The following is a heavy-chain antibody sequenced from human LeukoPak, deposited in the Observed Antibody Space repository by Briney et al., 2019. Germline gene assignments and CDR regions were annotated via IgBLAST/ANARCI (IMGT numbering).Heavy chain of an antibody. CDR3: ARGEISEFDY. Sequence: SETLSLTCTVSGGSISSYYWSWIRQPAGEGLEWIGRIYPSGSTNYNPSLKSRVTMSVDTSKSQFSLKLSSVTAADTAVYYCARGEISEFDYLGRGTMVTVSS. CDR2: IYPSGST. V-gene: IGHV4-4*07. D-gene: IGHD2/OR15-2a*01. CDR1: GGSISSYY. J-gene: IGHJ4*02.